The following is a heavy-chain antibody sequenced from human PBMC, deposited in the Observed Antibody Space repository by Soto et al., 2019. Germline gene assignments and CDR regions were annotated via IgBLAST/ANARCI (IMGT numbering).Heavy chain of an antibody. V-gene: IGHV4-4*02. Sequence: QVQLQESGPGLVNPSGTLSLTCAVSGGSISSDNWWSWVRQPPGKGLEWIGEIYHSGGTHYNPSLKSRVTISVDKSKNLISLELSAVTAADTAVYFCARHGGFSFDSWGQGTLVTVSS. J-gene: IGHJ4*02. CDR3: ARHGGFSFDS. D-gene: IGHD3-3*01. CDR2: IYHSGGT. CDR1: GGSISSDNW.